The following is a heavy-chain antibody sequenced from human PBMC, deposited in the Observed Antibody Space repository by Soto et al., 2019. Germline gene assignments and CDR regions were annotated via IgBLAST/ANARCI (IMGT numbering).Heavy chain of an antibody. Sequence: QVQLQESGPGLVKPSGTLSLTCAVSGASISSRNWWSWVRQPPGKGLEWVGEIYHSGITNYNPSLKSRVTISVVKSKNQFSLKLSSVTAADTAVYYCACLSVDTTIDDYWCQGTLVTVSS. CDR3: ACLSVDTTIDDY. CDR2: IYHSGIT. CDR1: GASISSRNW. J-gene: IGHJ4*02. D-gene: IGHD3-22*01. V-gene: IGHV4-4*02.